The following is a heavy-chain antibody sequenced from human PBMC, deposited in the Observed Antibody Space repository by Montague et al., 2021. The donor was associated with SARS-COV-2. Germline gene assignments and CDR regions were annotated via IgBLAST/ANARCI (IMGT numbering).Heavy chain of an antibody. CDR3: ARVGGYVNSPPL. CDR1: GGSISISNW. D-gene: IGHD4-23*01. V-gene: IGHV4-4*02. Sequence: SETLSLTCAVSGGSISISNWWSWVRQPPGKGQEWIGEISESGRTNYNPSLESRVTISVDKSKKHFSLNLSSVTAADTAVYYCARVGGYVNSPPLWGQGTLVTVSS. CDR2: ISESGRT. J-gene: IGHJ4*02.